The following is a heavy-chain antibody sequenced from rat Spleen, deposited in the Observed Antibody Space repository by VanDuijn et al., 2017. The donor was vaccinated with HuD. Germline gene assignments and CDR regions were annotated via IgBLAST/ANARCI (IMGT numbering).Heavy chain of an antibody. J-gene: IGHJ2*01. CDR3: ARDGTTDY. CDR1: GFSLTSYN. V-gene: IGHV2-30*01. CDR2: IWTGGNT. Sequence: QVQLKESGPGLVQPSQTLSLTCTVSGFSLTSYNVHWVRQSTGKGLEWLGLIWTGGNTGYNSALKSRLTFSRDTSKSQVFLKMSSLKTEDTATYYCARDGTTDYWGQGVMVTVSS. D-gene: IGHD1-11*01.